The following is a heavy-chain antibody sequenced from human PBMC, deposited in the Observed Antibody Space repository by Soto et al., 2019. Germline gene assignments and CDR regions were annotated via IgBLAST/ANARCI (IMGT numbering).Heavy chain of an antibody. J-gene: IGHJ4*02. CDR3: ARENDSSGYPDPYFDY. CDR1: GGSISSGGYS. Sequence: SETLSLTCTVSGGSISSGGYSWSWIRQPPGKGLEWIGYIYHSGSTYYNPSLKSRVTISVDRSKNQFSLKLSSVTAADTAVYYCARENDSSGYPDPYFDYWGQGTLVTVSS. V-gene: IGHV4-30-2*01. D-gene: IGHD3-22*01. CDR2: IYHSGST.